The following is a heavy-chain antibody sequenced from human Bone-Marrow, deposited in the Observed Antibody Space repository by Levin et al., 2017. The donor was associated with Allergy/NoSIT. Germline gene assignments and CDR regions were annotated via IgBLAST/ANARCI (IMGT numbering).Heavy chain of an antibody. J-gene: IGHJ6*03. D-gene: IGHD5/OR15-5a*01. Sequence: SQTLSLPCTVSGGSIRSSYWSWIRQPPGKGLEWIGYIYYSGSTNYNPSLKSRVTISVDTSKNQFSLKLSSVTAADTAVYYCARDGMLSRGYYYYYYMDVWGKGTTVTVSS. V-gene: IGHV4-59*01. CDR2: IYYSGST. CDR3: ARDGMLSRGYYYYYYMDV. CDR1: GGSIRSSY.